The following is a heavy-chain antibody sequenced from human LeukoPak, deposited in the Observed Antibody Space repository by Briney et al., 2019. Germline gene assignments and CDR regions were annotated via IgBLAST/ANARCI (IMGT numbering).Heavy chain of an antibody. CDR3: ARDTTGMDWFDP. Sequence: SETLSLTCTVCGGSISSYYWSWIRQPPGKGLEWIGYIYYSGSTNYNPPLKSRVTISVDTSKNQFSLKLSSVTAADTAVYYCARDTTGMDWFDPWGQGTLVTVSS. CDR1: GGSISSYY. V-gene: IGHV4-59*01. CDR2: IYYSGST. D-gene: IGHD4-17*01. J-gene: IGHJ5*02.